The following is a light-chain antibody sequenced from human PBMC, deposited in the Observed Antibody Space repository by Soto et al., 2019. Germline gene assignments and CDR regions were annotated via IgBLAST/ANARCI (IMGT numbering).Light chain of an antibody. Sequence: ELVLRHSHGPLSLSPGERATPPSRPRRSVSSASLGWYQQKPGQAPRLLIYVASRRATGIPDRFSGSGSGTDFTLTISRLEPADFAVYYCQQYGSSPLTFGGGTKVDIK. CDR1: RSVSSAS. CDR3: QQYGSSPLT. J-gene: IGKJ4*01. V-gene: IGKV3-20*01. CDR2: VAS.